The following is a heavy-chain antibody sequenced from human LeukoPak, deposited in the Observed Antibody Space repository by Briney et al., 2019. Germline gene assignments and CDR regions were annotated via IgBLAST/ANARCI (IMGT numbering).Heavy chain of an antibody. V-gene: IGHV1-69*13. CDR1: GGTFSSYA. J-gene: IGHJ4*02. CDR3: ARTYYYYYDSSGTFDY. Sequence: ASVKVSCKASGGTFSSYAVSWVRQAPGQGLEWVGGIIPIFGTANYAQKFQGRVTITADESTSTAYMELSSLRSEDTAVYYCARTYYYYYDSSGTFDYWGQGTLVTVSS. D-gene: IGHD3-22*01. CDR2: IIPIFGTA.